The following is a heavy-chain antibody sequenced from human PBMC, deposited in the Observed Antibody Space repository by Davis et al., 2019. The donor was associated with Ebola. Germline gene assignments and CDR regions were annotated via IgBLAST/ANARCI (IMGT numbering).Heavy chain of an antibody. Sequence: GESLKISCTASGFTFGDYAMSWFRQAPGKGLEWVGFIRSKAYGGTTEYAASVKGRFTISRDDSKSIAYLQMNSLKTEDTAVYYCTTDSRPSYSSGWYFYYYYGMDVWGQGTTVTVSS. CDR3: TTDSRPSYSSGWYFYYYYGMDV. V-gene: IGHV3-49*03. J-gene: IGHJ6*02. CDR1: GFTFGDYA. D-gene: IGHD6-19*01. CDR2: IRSKAYGGTT.